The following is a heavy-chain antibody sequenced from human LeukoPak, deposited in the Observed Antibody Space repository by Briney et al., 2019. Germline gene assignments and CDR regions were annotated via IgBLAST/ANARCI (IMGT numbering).Heavy chain of an antibody. CDR1: GYSFTNYW. CDR3: AIGGDSSTSCYRCFNY. D-gene: IGHD2-2*01. J-gene: IGHJ4*02. V-gene: IGHV5-51*01. CDR2: IYPDDSDT. Sequence: GESLKISCEGSGYSFTNYWIGWVRQMPGKGLEWMGIIYPDDSDTRYSPSFQGQFTISADKSIGTAYLQWSSLKASDTAMYYCAIGGDSSTSCYRCFNYWGQGTLVTVSS.